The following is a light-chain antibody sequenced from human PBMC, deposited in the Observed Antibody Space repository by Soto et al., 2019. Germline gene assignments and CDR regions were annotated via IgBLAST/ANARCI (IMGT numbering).Light chain of an antibody. CDR1: NSDIGYYNF. CDR3: SSYTTSSTLV. J-gene: IGLJ2*01. Sequence: QSALTQPASVSGSPGQSITISCTGTNSDIGYYNFVSWYQQHPGNVPKLMIYEVSNRPSGVSNRFSGSKSGNTASLTISGLQAEDEADYYCSSYTTSSTLVFGEGTKLTVL. CDR2: EVS. V-gene: IGLV2-14*01.